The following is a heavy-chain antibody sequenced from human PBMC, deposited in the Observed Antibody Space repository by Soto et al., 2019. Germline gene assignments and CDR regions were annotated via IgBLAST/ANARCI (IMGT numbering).Heavy chain of an antibody. Sequence: ASVKVSCKASGYTFTGYYMHWVRQAPGQGLEWMGWINPNSGGTNYAQKFQRRVTLTRDTSISTAYMELSRLRSDDTAVYYCASDRYYYDSSGYYVVSVYGMDVWGQGTTVTVS. CDR3: ASDRYYYDSSGYYVVSVYGMDV. V-gene: IGHV1-2*02. CDR2: INPNSGGT. J-gene: IGHJ6*02. CDR1: GYTFTGYY. D-gene: IGHD3-22*01.